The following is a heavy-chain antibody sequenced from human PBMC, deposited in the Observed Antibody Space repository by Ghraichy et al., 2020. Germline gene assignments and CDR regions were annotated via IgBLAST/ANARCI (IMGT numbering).Heavy chain of an antibody. J-gene: IGHJ3*02. CDR1: GGSISSYY. D-gene: IGHD1-26*01. Sequence: SETLSLTCTVSGGSISSYYWSWIRQPPGKGLEWIGYIYYSGSTNYNPSLKSRVTISVDTSKNQFSLKLSSVTAADTAVYYCARHVLVGATDAFDIWGQGTMVTVSS. CDR3: ARHVLVGATDAFDI. CDR2: IYYSGST. V-gene: IGHV4-59*08.